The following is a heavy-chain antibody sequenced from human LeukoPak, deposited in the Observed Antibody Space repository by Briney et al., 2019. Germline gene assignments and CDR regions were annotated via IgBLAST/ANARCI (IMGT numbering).Heavy chain of an antibody. CDR1: GGSITSSHW. Sequence: PSETLSLTCAVSGGSITSSHWWSWARQPPGKGQEWIGEIYHGGTTNYNPSLKSRVTMSVDESKNQFSLKLSSVTAADTAVYYCVRDRAAAGGWLDPWGQGALVTVSS. D-gene: IGHD6-13*01. J-gene: IGHJ5*02. CDR2: IYHGGTT. V-gene: IGHV4-4*02. CDR3: VRDRAAAGGWLDP.